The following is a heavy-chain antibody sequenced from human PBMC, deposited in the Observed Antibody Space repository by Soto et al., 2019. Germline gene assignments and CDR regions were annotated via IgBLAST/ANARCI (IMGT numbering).Heavy chain of an antibody. Sequence: PGGSLRLSCAASGFTFNNYAMSWVRQAPGKWLEWVSTISGSEGGAYYADSVKGRFTISRDNSKNTLYLQMNSLRPEDTAVYFCAKSKVVTKFYYHYALDVWGQGXTVTVYS. CDR3: AKSKVVTKFYYHYALDV. CDR2: ISGSEGGA. CDR1: GFTFNNYA. V-gene: IGHV3-23*01. D-gene: IGHD2-21*02. J-gene: IGHJ6*02.